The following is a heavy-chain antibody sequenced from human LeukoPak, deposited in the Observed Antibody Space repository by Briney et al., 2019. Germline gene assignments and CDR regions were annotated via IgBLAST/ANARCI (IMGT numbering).Heavy chain of an antibody. V-gene: IGHV3-74*01. CDR3: ARDGDITIFGVVIRKDAFDI. CDR1: AFTFNNYW. Sequence: GGSLRLSCVASAFTFNNYWMHWVRQAPGKGLVWVSRIKGDGSSTNYADSVRGRFTISRDNAKNTVYLQMNSLRAEDTAVYYCARDGDITIFGVVIRKDAFDIWGQGTMVTVSS. CDR2: IKGDGSST. J-gene: IGHJ3*02. D-gene: IGHD3-3*01.